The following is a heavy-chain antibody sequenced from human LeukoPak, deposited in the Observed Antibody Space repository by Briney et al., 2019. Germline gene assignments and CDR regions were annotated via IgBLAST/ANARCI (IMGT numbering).Heavy chain of an antibody. J-gene: IGHJ4*02. V-gene: IGHV4-34*01. CDR3: AKMAYSGWPL. CDR1: GASLRGSY. D-gene: IGHD6-19*01. Sequence: SETLSLTCAVQGASLRGSYWSWIRQPPGKGLQWIGQIDHSGSTHSIPSLKSRVTISVDTSKNQFSLNLTSVTTADTAVYYCAKMAYSGWPLWGQGTLVTVTS. CDR2: IDHSGST.